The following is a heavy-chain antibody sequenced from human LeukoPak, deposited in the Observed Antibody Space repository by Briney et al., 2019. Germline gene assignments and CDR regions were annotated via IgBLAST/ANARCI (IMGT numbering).Heavy chain of an antibody. Sequence: GESLRLSCAAPGFPFSADRMSSVRQAPGKGLEWVAHIKQDGRDKYYVDSVKGRFTISRDNAKNSLYLQMNSLRAEDTAVYYCARKTVVGSYFDYWGQGTPVTVSS. V-gene: IGHV3-7*05. CDR1: GFPFSADR. J-gene: IGHJ4*02. D-gene: IGHD4-23*01. CDR3: ARKTVVGSYFDY. CDR2: IKQDGRDK.